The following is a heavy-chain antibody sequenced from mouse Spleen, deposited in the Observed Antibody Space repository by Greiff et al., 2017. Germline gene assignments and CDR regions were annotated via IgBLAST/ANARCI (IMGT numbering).Heavy chain of an antibody. CDR3: TTWRQLRLLYFDY. Sequence: LQQSGAELVRPGASVKLSCTASGFNIKDYYMHWVKQRPEQGLEWIGRIDPEDGDTEYAPKFQGKATMTADTSSNTAYLQLSSLTSEDTAVYYCTTWRQLRLLYFDYWGQGTTLTVSS. J-gene: IGHJ2*01. CDR1: GFNIKDYY. CDR2: IDPEDGDT. V-gene: IGHV14-1*01. D-gene: IGHD3-2*02.